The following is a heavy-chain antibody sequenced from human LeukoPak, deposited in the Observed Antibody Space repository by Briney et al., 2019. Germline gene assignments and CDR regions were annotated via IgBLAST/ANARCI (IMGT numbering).Heavy chain of an antibody. J-gene: IGHJ4*02. CDR1: GFTFSSYA. D-gene: IGHD3-9*01. V-gene: IGHV3-23*01. Sequence: GGSLRLSCAASGFTFSSYAMSWGRQAPGKVLEWVSTISGNGGITDYADSVKGRFTISRDNSKNTLYLQMNSLRAEDTAVYYFATADPIRYFDWLFAPYYWGQGTLVTVSS. CDR2: ISGNGGIT. CDR3: ATADPIRYFDWLFAPYY.